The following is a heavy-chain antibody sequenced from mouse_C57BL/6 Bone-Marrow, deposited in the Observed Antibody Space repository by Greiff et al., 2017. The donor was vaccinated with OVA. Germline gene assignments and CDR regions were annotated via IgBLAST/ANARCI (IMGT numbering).Heavy chain of an antibody. CDR3: ARTYYDYDDLFDY. Sequence: QVQLQQSGAELVKPGASVKMSCKASGYTFTSYWITWVKQRPGQGLEWIGDIYPGSGSTNYNEKFKSKATLTVDTSSSTAYMQLSSLTSEDSAVYYCARTYYDYDDLFDYWGQGTTLTVSS. J-gene: IGHJ2*01. D-gene: IGHD2-4*01. V-gene: IGHV1-55*01. CDR1: GYTFTSYW. CDR2: IYPGSGST.